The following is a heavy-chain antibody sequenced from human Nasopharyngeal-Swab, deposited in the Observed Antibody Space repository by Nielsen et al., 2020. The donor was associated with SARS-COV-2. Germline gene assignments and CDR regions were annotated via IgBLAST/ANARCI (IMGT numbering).Heavy chain of an antibody. J-gene: IGHJ6*02. CDR3: ARGRSSGYYYGYYYGMDV. CDR2: INHSGST. V-gene: IGHV4-34*01. Sequence: SETLSLTCAAYGGSFSGYYWSWIRQPPGKGLEWIGEINHSGSTNYNPSLKSRVTISVDTSKNQFSLKLSSVTAADTAVYYCARGRSSGYYYGYYYGMDVWGQGTTVTVSS. CDR1: GGSFSGYY. D-gene: IGHD3-22*01.